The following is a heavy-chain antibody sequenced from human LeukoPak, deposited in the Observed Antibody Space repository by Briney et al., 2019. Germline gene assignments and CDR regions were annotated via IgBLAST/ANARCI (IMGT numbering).Heavy chain of an antibody. Sequence: PGGSLRLSCAASGFTFSGYALSWVRQAPGKGLEGVSAISGSGESTYYADSVKGRFTISRENSKSTLYLQMNSLRAEDTALYYCAKARGYSSSSENNWFDPWGQGTLVTVSS. J-gene: IGHJ5*02. CDR3: AKARGYSSSSENNWFDP. CDR2: ISGSGEST. V-gene: IGHV3-23*01. D-gene: IGHD6-6*01. CDR1: GFTFSGYA.